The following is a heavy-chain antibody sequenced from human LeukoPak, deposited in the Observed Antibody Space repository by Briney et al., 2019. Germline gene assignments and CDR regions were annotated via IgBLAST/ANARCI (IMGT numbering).Heavy chain of an antibody. V-gene: IGHV3-74*01. CDR1: GFTFSSDW. J-gene: IGHJ4*02. D-gene: IGHD2-2*01. CDR2: INRDGRST. CDR3: ARDLVVSCSSTSCSVAPSDF. Sequence: GGSLSLSCAASGFTFSSDWMHWVRQAPGKGLVWVSRINRDGRSTTYADSVKGRFTISRDNAKNTLYLQMNSLRAEDTAVYYCARDLVVSCSSTSCSVAPSDFWGQGTLVTVSS.